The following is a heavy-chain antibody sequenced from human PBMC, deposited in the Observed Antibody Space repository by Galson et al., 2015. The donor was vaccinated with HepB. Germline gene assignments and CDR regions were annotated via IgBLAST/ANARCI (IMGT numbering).Heavy chain of an antibody. CDR1: GFTFSSYS. Sequence: SLRLSCAASGFTFSSYSMNWVRQAPGKGLEWVSYISSSSTSKYFADSVKGRFSISRDNAKNSLYLQVSSLRVEDTAVYYCARVEWERGGMHYMDVWGKGTTVTVSS. CDR3: ARVEWERGGMHYMDV. V-gene: IGHV3-48*04. D-gene: IGHD1-26*01. J-gene: IGHJ6*03. CDR2: ISSSSTSK.